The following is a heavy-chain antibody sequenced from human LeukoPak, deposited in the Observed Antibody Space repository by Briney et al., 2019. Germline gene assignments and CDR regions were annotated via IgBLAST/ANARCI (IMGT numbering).Heavy chain of an antibody. CDR2: IRYDGSNK. V-gene: IGHV3-30*02. J-gene: IGHJ4*02. Sequence: GGSLRLSCAASGFTFSSYGMHWVRQAPGKGLEWVAFIRYDGSNKYYADSVKGRFTISRDNSKNTLYLQMNSLRAEDTAVYYCARNGYNYYDSSGYHQYFDYWGQGTLVTVSS. CDR3: ARNGYNYYDSSGYHQYFDY. CDR1: GFTFSSYG. D-gene: IGHD3-22*01.